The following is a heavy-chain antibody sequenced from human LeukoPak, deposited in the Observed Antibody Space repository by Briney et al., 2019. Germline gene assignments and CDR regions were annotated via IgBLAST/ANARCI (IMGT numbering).Heavy chain of an antibody. J-gene: IGHJ4*02. V-gene: IGHV3-23*01. CDR1: GFTFSSYA. CDR2: ISGSGGST. CDR3: AKRSGSSWYGDFDF. Sequence: GGSLRLSCAASGFTFSSYAMSWVRQAPGKGLEWVSAISGSGGSTYYADSAKGRFTISRDNSKNALYLQMNSLRAEDTAVYYCAKRSGSSWYGDFDFWGQGTLVTVSS. D-gene: IGHD6-13*01.